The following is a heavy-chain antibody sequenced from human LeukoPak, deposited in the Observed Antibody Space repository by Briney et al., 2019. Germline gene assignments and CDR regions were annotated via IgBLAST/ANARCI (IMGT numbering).Heavy chain of an antibody. D-gene: IGHD6-13*01. CDR2: ISSSSTTI. CDR3: ARRSYSSSLDY. V-gene: IGHV3-48*04. Sequence: GGSLRLSCAASGFTFSSYSMMWVRQAPGKGLEWVSYISSSSTTIYYADSVKGRFTISRDNAKNSLYLQMNSLRAEDTAVYYCARRSYSSSLDYWGQGTLVTVSS. CDR1: GFTFSSYS. J-gene: IGHJ4*02.